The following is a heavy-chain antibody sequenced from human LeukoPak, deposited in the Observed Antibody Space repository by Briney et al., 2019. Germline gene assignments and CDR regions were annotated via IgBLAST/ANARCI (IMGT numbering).Heavy chain of an antibody. J-gene: IGHJ4*02. CDR1: GFTFSSYS. CDR2: ISSSSSYI. Sequence: GGSLRLSCAASGFTFSSYSMNWVRQAPGKGLEWASSISSSSSYIYYADSVKGRFTISRDNAKNSLYLQMNSLRAEDTAVYYCARSGWQLFTYFDQWGQGTLVTVSS. D-gene: IGHD4-23*01. V-gene: IGHV3-21*01. CDR3: ARSGWQLFTYFDQ.